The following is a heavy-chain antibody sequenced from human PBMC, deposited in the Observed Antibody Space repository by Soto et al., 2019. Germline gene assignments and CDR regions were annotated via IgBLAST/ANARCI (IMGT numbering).Heavy chain of an antibody. CDR2: IRSSGGT. J-gene: IGHJ6*02. D-gene: IGHD1-26*01. V-gene: IGHV4-59*08. CDR1: GDSTSSHN. Sequence: QVQLQESGPGLVKPSETLSLTCTVSGDSTSSHNWGWIRQPPGKRLEWIGYIRSSGGTSYNPSLKSRVTMSADTCTKQHSLRLSSVSAADTAVYYCVKQGIGVLHGLVDVWGQGTTVTVSS. CDR3: VKQGIGVLHGLVDV.